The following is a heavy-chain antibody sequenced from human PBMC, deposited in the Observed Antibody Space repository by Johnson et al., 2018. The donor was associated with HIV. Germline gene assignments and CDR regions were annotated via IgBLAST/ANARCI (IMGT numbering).Heavy chain of an antibody. CDR1: GFTFSNAW. J-gene: IGHJ3*02. D-gene: IGHD4-23*01. CDR2: IKRKTDGGTT. V-gene: IGHV3-15*01. Sequence: EVQLVESGGGLVKPGGSLRLSCAASGFTFSNAWMNWVRQAPGKGLEWAGRIKRKTDGGTTDYAAPVKGRFTISRDDSKTTLFLQMNSLKIEDTAVYYCTTDLGVVGGFDIWGQGTMVSVS. CDR3: TTDLGVVGGFDI.